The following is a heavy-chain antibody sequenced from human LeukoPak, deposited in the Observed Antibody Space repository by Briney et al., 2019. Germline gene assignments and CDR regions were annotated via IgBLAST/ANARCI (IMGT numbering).Heavy chain of an antibody. V-gene: IGHV3-7*01. CDR1: GFTFSSYW. CDR3: AREGYCSGGGCYSVWNWFDP. CDR2: IKQDGSEK. Sequence: GGSLRLSCAASGFTFSSYWMSWVRQAPGKGLEWVANIKQDGSEKYYVDSVKGRFTISRDNAKNSLYLQMNSLRAEDTAVCYCAREGYCSGGGCYSVWNWFDPWGQGTLVTVSS. J-gene: IGHJ5*02. D-gene: IGHD2-15*01.